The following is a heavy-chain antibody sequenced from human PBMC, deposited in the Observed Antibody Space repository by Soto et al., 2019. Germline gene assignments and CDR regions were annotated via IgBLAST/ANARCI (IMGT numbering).Heavy chain of an antibody. D-gene: IGHD6-19*01. CDR2: IYHSGST. CDR1: GGSISSGGYS. CDR3: ARAGGLGAVAADY. Sequence: SETLSLTCTVSGGSISSGGYSWSWIRQPPGKGLEWIGYIYHSGSTYYNPSLKSRVTISVDRSKNQFSLKLSSVTAADAAVYYCARAGGLGAVAADYWGQGTLVTVSS. V-gene: IGHV4-30-2*01. J-gene: IGHJ4*02.